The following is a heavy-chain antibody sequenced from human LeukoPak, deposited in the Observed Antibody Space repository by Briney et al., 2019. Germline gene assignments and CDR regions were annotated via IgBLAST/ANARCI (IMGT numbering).Heavy chain of an antibody. CDR1: GFTFSSYS. CDR2: ISSSSSYI. Sequence: TGGSLRLSCAASGFTFSSYSMNWVRQAPGKGLEWVSSISSSSSYIYYADSVKGRFTISRDNAKNSLYLQMNSLRAEDTAVYYCARELLSYYYYYMDVWGKGTTVTVSS. J-gene: IGHJ6*03. CDR3: ARELLSYYYYYMDV. D-gene: IGHD2-21*02. V-gene: IGHV3-21*01.